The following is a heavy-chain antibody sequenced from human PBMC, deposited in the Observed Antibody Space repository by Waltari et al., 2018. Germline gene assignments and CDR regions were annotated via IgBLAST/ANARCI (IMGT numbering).Heavy chain of an antibody. CDR1: GFTFSSYA. CDR2: ISGSGGST. J-gene: IGHJ4*02. Sequence: EVQLLESGGGLVQPGGSLRLSCAASGFTFSSYAMSWVRPAPGKGLEWVSAISGSGGSTYYADSVKGRFTISRDNSKNTLYLQMNSLRAEDTAVYYCAKGDSSGSHGDLDYWGQGTLVTVSS. V-gene: IGHV3-23*01. CDR3: AKGDSSGSHGDLDY. D-gene: IGHD3-22*01.